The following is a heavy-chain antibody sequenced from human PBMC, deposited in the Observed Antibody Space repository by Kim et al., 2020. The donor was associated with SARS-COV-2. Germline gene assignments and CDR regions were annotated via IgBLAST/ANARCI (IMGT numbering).Heavy chain of an antibody. CDR2: ISSNGGST. Sequence: GGSLRLSCAASGFTFSSYAMHWVRQAPGKGLEYVSAISSNGGSTYYADSVKGRFTISRDNSKNTLYLQMGSLRAEDMAVYYCARSLRRGSSAISAFDIWGQGTMVTVSS. CDR3: ARSLRRGSSAISAFDI. CDR1: GFTFSSYA. J-gene: IGHJ3*02. D-gene: IGHD2-2*01. V-gene: IGHV3-64*02.